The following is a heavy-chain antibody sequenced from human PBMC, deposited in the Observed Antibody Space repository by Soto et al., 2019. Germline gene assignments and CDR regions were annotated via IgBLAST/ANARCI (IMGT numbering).Heavy chain of an antibody. J-gene: IGHJ2*01. Sequence: QVQLQESGPGLVKPSETLSLTCTVSGASISSYYWSWIRQPPGKGLEWIGYIFYSGKINYIPSLKSRVTISVKMSKTQISLNLSSLTAADTAVYYCARAGHPHYDILTGSPYWYFNLWGRGTLVTVSS. CDR2: IFYSGKI. V-gene: IGHV4-59*01. CDR3: ARAGHPHYDILTGSPYWYFNL. D-gene: IGHD3-9*01. CDR1: GASISSYY.